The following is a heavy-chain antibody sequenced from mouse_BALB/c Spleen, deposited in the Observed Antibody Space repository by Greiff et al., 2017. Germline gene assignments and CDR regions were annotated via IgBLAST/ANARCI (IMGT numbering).Heavy chain of an antibody. D-gene: IGHD2-13*01. Sequence: LHQPGSELVRPGASVKLSCKASGYTFTSYWMHWVKQRHGQGLEWIGNIYPGSGSTNYDEKFKSKGTLTVDTSSSTAYMHLSSLTSEDSAVYYCTRDYRWYFDVWGAGTTVTVSS. CDR2: IYPGSGST. CDR3: TRDYRWYFDV. J-gene: IGHJ1*01. V-gene: IGHV1S22*01. CDR1: GYTFTSYW.